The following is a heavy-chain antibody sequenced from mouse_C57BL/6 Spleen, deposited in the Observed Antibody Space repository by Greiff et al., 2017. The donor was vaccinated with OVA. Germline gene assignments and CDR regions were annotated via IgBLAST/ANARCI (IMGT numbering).Heavy chain of an antibody. D-gene: IGHD1-1*01. V-gene: IGHV1-82*01. Sequence: QVQLQQSGPELVKPGASVKISCKASGYAFSSSWVNWVKQRPGKGLEWIGRIYPGDGDTNYNGKFKGKATLTADKSSSTAYMQLSSLTSEDSAVYFCARERTTVNYYAMDYWGQGTSVTVSS. CDR1: GYAFSSSW. CDR3: ARERTTVNYYAMDY. CDR2: IYPGDGDT. J-gene: IGHJ4*01.